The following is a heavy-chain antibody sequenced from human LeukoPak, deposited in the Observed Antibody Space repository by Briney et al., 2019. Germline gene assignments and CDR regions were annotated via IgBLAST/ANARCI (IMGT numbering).Heavy chain of an antibody. V-gene: IGHV3-23*01. CDR1: GFTFSSYA. D-gene: IGHD3-3*01. J-gene: IGHJ4*02. Sequence: PGGSLRLSCAASGFTFSSYAMSWVRQAPGKGLEWVSSISGSGGRTHYADSVRGRFTISRDNSKNTLYLQMNSLRAEDTAVYYCAKAYDFWSGYTDYWGQGTLVTVSS. CDR2: ISGSGGRT. CDR3: AKAYDFWSGYTDY.